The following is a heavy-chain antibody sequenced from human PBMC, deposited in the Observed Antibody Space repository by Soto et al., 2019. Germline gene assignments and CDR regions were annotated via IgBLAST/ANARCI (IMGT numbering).Heavy chain of an antibody. D-gene: IGHD3-16*01. V-gene: IGHV1-3*01. CDR2: INAGNGNT. CDR3: ARAGFPGGGYGY. J-gene: IGHJ4*02. CDR1: GFTFTSSA. Sequence: AASVKVSCKASGFTFTSSAVQWVRQARGQRLEWMGWINAGNGNTKYSQKFQGRVTITRDTSASTAYMELSSLRSEDTAVYYCARAGFPGGGYGYWGQGTLVTVSS.